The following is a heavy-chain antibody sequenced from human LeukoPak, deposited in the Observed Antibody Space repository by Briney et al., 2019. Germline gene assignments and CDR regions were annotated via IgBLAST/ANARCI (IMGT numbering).Heavy chain of an antibody. CDR1: GFTFSSYS. Sequence: GGSLRLSCAASGFTFSSYSMNWVRQAPGKGLEWVSYISSSSSTIYYADSVEGRFTISRDSAKNSLYLQMNSLRDEDTAVYYCARDRPSDYGDYFDNWGQGTLVTVSS. J-gene: IGHJ4*02. D-gene: IGHD4-17*01. V-gene: IGHV3-48*02. CDR3: ARDRPSDYGDYFDN. CDR2: ISSSSSTI.